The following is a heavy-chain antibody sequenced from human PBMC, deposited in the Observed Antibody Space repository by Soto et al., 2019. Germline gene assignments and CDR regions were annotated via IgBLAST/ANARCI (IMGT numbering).Heavy chain of an antibody. V-gene: IGHV4-59*01. CDR2: IYYSGST. CDR3: ARVDIVVVPAAIFHMDV. D-gene: IGHD2-2*03. J-gene: IGHJ6*03. Sequence: SETLSLTCTVSGGSISSYYWSWIRQPPGKGLEWIGYIYYSGSTNYNPSLKSRVTISVDTSKNQFSLKLSSVTAADTAVYYCARVDIVVVPAAIFHMDVWGKGTTVTVSS. CDR1: GGSISSYY.